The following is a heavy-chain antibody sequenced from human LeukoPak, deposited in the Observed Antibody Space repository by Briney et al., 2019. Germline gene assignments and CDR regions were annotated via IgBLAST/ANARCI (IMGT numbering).Heavy chain of an antibody. CDR2: IKEDGSDK. J-gene: IGHJ4*02. CDR1: GFTFSDYW. Sequence: GGSLRLSCAGSGFTFSDYWMTWVRQAPGKGLEWVANIKEDGSDKQYVDSVKGRFTISRDNAENSLHLQMNSLRAEDTAVYYCARFSGRNWGQGTLVTVSS. D-gene: IGHD2-15*01. CDR3: ARFSGRN. V-gene: IGHV3-7*01.